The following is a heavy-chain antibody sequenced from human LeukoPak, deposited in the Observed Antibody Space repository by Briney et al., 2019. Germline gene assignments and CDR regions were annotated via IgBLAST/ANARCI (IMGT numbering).Heavy chain of an antibody. V-gene: IGHV3-23*01. CDR2: ISGSGGST. CDR1: GFTFSSYA. D-gene: IGHD3-16*02. J-gene: IGHJ4*02. CDR3: AKEPTFGGVIVSYPSYFDY. Sequence: PGGSLRLSCAASGFTFSSYAMSWVRQAPGKGLEWVSAISGSGGSTYYADSVKGRFTISRDNSKNTLYLQMNSLRAEDTAVYYCAKEPTFGGVIVSYPSYFDYWGQGTLVTVSS.